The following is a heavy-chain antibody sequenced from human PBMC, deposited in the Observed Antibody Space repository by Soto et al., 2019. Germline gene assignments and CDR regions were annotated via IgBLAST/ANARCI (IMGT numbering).Heavy chain of an antibody. D-gene: IGHD5-18*01. V-gene: IGHV3-23*01. CDR3: ANFGYSYGKGFYYGMDV. CDR2: ISGSGGST. J-gene: IGHJ6*04. CDR1: GFTFSSYA. Sequence: GGSLRLSCAASGFTFSSYAMSWVRQAPGKGLEWVSAISGSGGSTYYADSVKGRFTISRDNSKNTLYLQMNSLRAEDTAVYYCANFGYSYGKGFYYGMDVWGKGTTVTVSS.